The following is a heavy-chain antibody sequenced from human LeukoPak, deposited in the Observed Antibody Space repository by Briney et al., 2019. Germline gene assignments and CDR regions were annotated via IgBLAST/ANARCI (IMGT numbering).Heavy chain of an antibody. D-gene: IGHD2-21*02. CDR1: GYTFTGYY. V-gene: IGHV1-2*02. CDR2: INPNSGGT. J-gene: IGHJ4*02. Sequence: ASVKVSCKASGYTFTGYYMHWVRQAPGQGLEWMGWINPNSGGTDYAQKFQGRVTMTRDTSISTAYMELSRLRSDDTAVYYCARSMWAYCGGDCYSDYWGQGTLVTVSS. CDR3: ARSMWAYCGGDCYSDY.